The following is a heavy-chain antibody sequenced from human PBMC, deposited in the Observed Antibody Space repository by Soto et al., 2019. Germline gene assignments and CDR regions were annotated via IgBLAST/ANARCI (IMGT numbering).Heavy chain of an antibody. CDR1: GGSISSYY. J-gene: IGHJ5*02. D-gene: IGHD6-13*01. V-gene: IGHV4-4*07. CDR2: IYTSGST. Sequence: SETLSLTGTVSGGSISSYYCSWIRQPAWKGLEWIGRIYTSGSTNYNPYLKSRVTMSVDTSKNQFSLKLSSVTAADTAVYYCARSAGGSSWYWWFDPGGQGTLVTVSS. CDR3: ARSAGGSSWYWWFDP.